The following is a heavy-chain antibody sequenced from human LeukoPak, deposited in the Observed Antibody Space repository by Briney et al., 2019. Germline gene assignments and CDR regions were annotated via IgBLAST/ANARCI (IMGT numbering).Heavy chain of an antibody. CDR1: GGSISSYY. Sequence: SETLSLTCTVSGGSISSYYWSWLRQPPGKGLEWIGYIYYSGSTNYNPSLKSRVTISVDTSKNQFSLKLSSVTAADTAVYYCARDRKFTVTPRRDYYYYYMDVWGKGTTVTVSS. J-gene: IGHJ6*03. V-gene: IGHV4-59*01. D-gene: IGHD4-17*01. CDR3: ARDRKFTVTPRRDYYYYYMDV. CDR2: IYYSGST.